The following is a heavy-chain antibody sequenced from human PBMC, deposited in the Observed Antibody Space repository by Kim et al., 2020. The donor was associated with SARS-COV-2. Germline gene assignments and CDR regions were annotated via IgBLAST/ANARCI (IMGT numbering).Heavy chain of an antibody. V-gene: IGHV3-9*01. CDR2: ISWNSGSI. Sequence: GGSLRLSCAASGFTFDDYAMHWVRQAPGKGLEWVSGISWNSGSIGYADSVKGRFTISRDNAKNSLYLQMNSLRAEDTALYYCAKDMGGSGSYHNFQLDYWGQGTLVTVSS. CDR1: GFTFDDYA. CDR3: AKDMGGSGSYHNFQLDY. D-gene: IGHD3-10*01. J-gene: IGHJ4*02.